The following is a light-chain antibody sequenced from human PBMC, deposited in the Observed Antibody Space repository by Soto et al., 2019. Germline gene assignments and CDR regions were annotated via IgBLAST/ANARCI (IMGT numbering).Light chain of an antibody. CDR2: EVT. V-gene: IGLV2-14*01. Sequence: QSVLTQPACVSGSPGQSITISCTGTSTDVGGYNYVSWYQHRPGEAPKLMIFEVTKRPSGVSNRFSGSKSGNTASLTISGLQAEDEADYFCNSYTTSSTYVFGSGTKVTVL. J-gene: IGLJ1*01. CDR3: NSYTTSSTYV. CDR1: STDVGGYNY.